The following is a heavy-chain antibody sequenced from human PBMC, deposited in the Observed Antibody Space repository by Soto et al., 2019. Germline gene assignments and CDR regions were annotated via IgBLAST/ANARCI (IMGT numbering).Heavy chain of an antibody. Sequence: EGSLRLSFTASGFTFSDAWMSWVRQPPGPGLEWVFSIKSKAHGGATDFAAPVKGRFSISGDDSKNTLYLQMNNLKTEETAVYLCTTDNMFGASAHHYHXWGQGTLVTVSX. CDR2: IKSKAHGGAT. J-gene: IGHJ1*01. V-gene: IGHV3-15*01. D-gene: IGHD3-3*01. CDR3: TTDNMFGASAHHYHX. CDR1: GFTFSDAW.